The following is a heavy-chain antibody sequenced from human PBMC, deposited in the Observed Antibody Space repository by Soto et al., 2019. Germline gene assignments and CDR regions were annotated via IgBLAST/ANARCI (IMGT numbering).Heavy chain of an antibody. CDR2: INTDGSVA. V-gene: IGHV3-74*03. CDR1: GLTFRSYW. CDR3: VRDMQLCRLDS. Sequence: EVPLVESGGGLVQPGESLRLSCAASGLTFRSYWMHWVRQAPGKGLVWVSRINTDGSVAMCVDSVKVRFTISRDTAKNILYLHMTSLSAEDTAVYYCVRDMQLCRLDSSGQGTLVTVSS. D-gene: IGHD2-2*01. J-gene: IGHJ4*02.